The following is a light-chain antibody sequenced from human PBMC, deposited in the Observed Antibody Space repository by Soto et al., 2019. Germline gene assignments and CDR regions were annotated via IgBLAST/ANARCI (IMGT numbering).Light chain of an antibody. CDR2: HAS. CDR3: QQYGTFPFS. Sequence: EIVLTQSPGTLSLSPGESATLSCRANQGVSSSYLAWYQQTPGQAPSLLIYHASDRDTVVPDRFSGSGSGTDFALTITRLEPEDVALFYCQQYGTFPFSFGQGTKLEIK. J-gene: IGKJ2*01. CDR1: QGVSSSY. V-gene: IGKV3-20*01.